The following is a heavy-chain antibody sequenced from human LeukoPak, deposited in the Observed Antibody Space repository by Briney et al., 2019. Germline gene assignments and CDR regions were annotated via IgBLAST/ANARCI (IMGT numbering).Heavy chain of an antibody. J-gene: IGHJ4*02. CDR3: ARGVLWSQDY. Sequence: GGSLRLSCAASGFTFSSYSMNWVRQAPGKGLEWVSYISSRSSTIYYADSVKGRFTISRDNAKNSLFLQMNSLRAEDTAVYYCARGVLWSQDYWGQGTLVTVSS. CDR2: ISSRSSTI. CDR1: GFTFSSYS. D-gene: IGHD3-10*01. V-gene: IGHV3-48*04.